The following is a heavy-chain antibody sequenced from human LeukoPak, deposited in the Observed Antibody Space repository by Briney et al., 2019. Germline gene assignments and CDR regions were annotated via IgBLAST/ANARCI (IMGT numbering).Heavy chain of an antibody. CDR2: ISDSGGT. D-gene: IGHD5-12*01. Sequence: SETLSLTCTVSGGSITSSNYYWGWIRQPPGKGLEWIGSISDSGGTYYNPSLKSRITISVDTSKNQFSLKLSSVTAADTAVYYCARRNGYVGFGFDPWGQGTLVTVSS. CDR3: ARRNGYVGFGFDP. CDR1: GGSITSSNYY. J-gene: IGHJ5*02. V-gene: IGHV4-39*07.